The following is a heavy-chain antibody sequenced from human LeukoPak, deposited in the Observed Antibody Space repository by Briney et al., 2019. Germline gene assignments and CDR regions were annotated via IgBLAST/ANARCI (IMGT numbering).Heavy chain of an antibody. J-gene: IGHJ4*02. D-gene: IGHD7-27*01. CDR3: ARDLGPKYYFDY. Sequence: SETLSLTCAVYGGSFSGYYWSWIRQPPGKGLEWIGEINQSGSTNYNPSLKSRVTISVDTSKIQFSLKLGSVTAADTAVYYCARDLGPKYYFDYWGQGTLVTVSS. CDR2: INQSGST. V-gene: IGHV4-34*01. CDR1: GGSFSGYY.